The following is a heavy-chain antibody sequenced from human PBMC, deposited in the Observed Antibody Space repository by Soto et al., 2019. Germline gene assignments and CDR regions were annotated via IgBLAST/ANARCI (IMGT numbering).Heavy chain of an antibody. J-gene: IGHJ4*02. CDR2: MQPSTGRT. V-gene: IGHV1-8*01. CDR1: GYSFTSLD. CDR3: ARGVSAGVDY. Sequence: ASVKVSCKASGYSFTSLDINWVRQTAGQGLEWMGWMQPSTGRTGYAQKFQGRVTMTRDTSINTAYMELTTLTSDDTAFYYCARGVSAGVDYWGQGTLVTVPQ. D-gene: IGHD1-26*01.